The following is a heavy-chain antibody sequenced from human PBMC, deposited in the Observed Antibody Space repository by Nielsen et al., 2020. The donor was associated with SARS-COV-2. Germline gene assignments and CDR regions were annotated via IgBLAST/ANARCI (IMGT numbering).Heavy chain of an antibody. CDR3: AKNRGLWCSSTSCQDNWFDP. J-gene: IGHJ5*02. Sequence: GESLKISCAASGFVFNDYYISWIRQAPGKGLEWVSAISGSGGSTYYADSVKGRFTISRDNSKNTLYLQMNSLRAEDTAVYYCAKNRGLWCSSTSCQDNWFDPWGQGTLVTVSS. D-gene: IGHD2-2*01. CDR1: GFVFNDYY. V-gene: IGHV3-23*01. CDR2: ISGSGGST.